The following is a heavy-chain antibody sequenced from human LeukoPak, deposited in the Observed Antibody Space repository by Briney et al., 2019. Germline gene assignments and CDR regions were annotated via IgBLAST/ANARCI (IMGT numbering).Heavy chain of an antibody. CDR1: GYTFIGYY. J-gene: IGHJ6*02. CDR3: ALGGIVVVPAAILYYGMDV. D-gene: IGHD2-2*01. Sequence: SVKVSCKASGYTFIGYYMHWVRQAPGQGLEWMGRIIPILGIANYAQKFQGRVTITADKSTSTAYMELSSLRSEDTAVYYCALGGIVVVPAAILYYGMDVWGQGTTVTVSS. V-gene: IGHV1-69*02. CDR2: IIPILGIA.